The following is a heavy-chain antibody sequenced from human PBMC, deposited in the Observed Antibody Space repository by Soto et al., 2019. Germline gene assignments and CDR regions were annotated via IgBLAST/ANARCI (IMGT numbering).Heavy chain of an antibody. D-gene: IGHD5-12*01. Sequence: PSETLSLTCTVSGVSITSYFWSWIRQTPGKGLDWIGSISFSGATYSNPSLKGRAALSVDTSENHLSLTLNSVTSADTAVYFCAIDRTDGYKRYFDFCGQGNQVTVSS. CDR1: GVSITSYF. V-gene: IGHV4-59*01. J-gene: IGHJ4*02. CDR3: AIDRTDGYKRYFDF. CDR2: ISFSGAT.